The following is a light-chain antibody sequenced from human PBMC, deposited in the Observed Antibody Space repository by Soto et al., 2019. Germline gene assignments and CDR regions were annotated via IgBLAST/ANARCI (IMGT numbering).Light chain of an antibody. J-gene: IGLJ2*01. Sequence: QSALTQPPSASGTPGQRVTISCSGSSSNIGSNTVNWYQQLPGTAPKLVIYSNNQRPSGVPDRFSRSKSGTSASLAISGLQSEDEADYYCVAWDDSLNGYVVFGGGTKVTVL. CDR2: SNN. CDR1: SSNIGSNT. CDR3: VAWDDSLNGYVV. V-gene: IGLV1-44*01.